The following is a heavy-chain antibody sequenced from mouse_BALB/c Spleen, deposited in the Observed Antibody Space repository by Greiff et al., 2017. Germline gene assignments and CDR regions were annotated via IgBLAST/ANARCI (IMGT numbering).Heavy chain of an antibody. CDR1: GFTFSSYT. V-gene: IGHV5-9*03. Sequence: EVMLVESGGGLVKPGGSLKLSCAASGFTFSSYTMSWVRQTPEKRLEWVATISSGGGNTYYPDSVKGRFTISRDNAKNNLYLQMSSLRSEDTALYYCARCLYYDYDWFAYWGQGTLVTVSA. CDR3: ARCLYYDYDWFAY. J-gene: IGHJ3*01. CDR2: ISSGGGNT. D-gene: IGHD2-4*01.